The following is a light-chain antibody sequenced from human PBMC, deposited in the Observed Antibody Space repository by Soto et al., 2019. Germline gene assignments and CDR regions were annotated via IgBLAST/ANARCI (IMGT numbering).Light chain of an antibody. J-gene: IGLJ2*01. CDR1: SSDVGSYNL. V-gene: IGLV2-23*01. Sequence: QSALTQPACVSGSPGQSSTISYTGTSSDVGSYNLVSWYQQHPGKAPKLMIYEGSKRPSGVSNRFSGSKSGNTASLTISGLQAEDEADYYCCSYAGSVVFGGGTKVTVL. CDR3: CSYAGSVV. CDR2: EGS.